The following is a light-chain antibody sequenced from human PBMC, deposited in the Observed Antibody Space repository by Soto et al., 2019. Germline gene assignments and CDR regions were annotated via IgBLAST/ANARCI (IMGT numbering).Light chain of an antibody. CDR2: GAS. CDR1: QNIRIY. Sequence: DIQMTQSPSAMSASVGDIVSITFRASQNIRIYLNWFQQKPGKAPNLLIYGASTRATGIPARFSGSGSVTEFTLTISSLQSEDFEIYYCQQYNNWPITFGQGTRLEI. J-gene: IGKJ5*01. V-gene: IGKV1-17*03. CDR3: QQYNNWPIT.